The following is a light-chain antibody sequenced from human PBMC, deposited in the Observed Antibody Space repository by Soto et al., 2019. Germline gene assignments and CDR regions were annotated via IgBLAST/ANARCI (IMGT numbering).Light chain of an antibody. CDR3: QHYISYSEA. Sequence: DIQMTQSPSTLYGSVGDRVTITCRASQTISSWLAWYQQKQGKAPKLLIYKASTLKSGVPSRFSGSGAGTEYSRTISSLQRDDFATYYCQHYISYSEAFGQGTKVDLK. CDR1: QTISSW. CDR2: KAS. V-gene: IGKV1-5*03. J-gene: IGKJ1*01.